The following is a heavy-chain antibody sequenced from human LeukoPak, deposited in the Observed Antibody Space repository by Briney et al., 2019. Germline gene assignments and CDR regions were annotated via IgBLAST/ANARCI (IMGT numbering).Heavy chain of an antibody. J-gene: IGHJ5*02. CDR2: IYTSGST. Sequence: PSETLSLTCTVSGGSISSGSYYGSWIRQPAGKGLEWIGRIYTSGSTNYNPSLESRVTISVDTSKNQSSLKVACVTAAEPAVYYCAREELPGIGWFDPWGQGTLVTVSS. CDR3: AREELPGIGWFDP. CDR1: GGSISSGSYY. D-gene: IGHD3-10*01. V-gene: IGHV4-61*02.